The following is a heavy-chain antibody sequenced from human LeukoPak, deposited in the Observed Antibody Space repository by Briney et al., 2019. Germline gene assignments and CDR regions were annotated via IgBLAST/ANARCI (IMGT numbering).Heavy chain of an antibody. CDR2: INPNSGGT. CDR3: ARVLPDGYFPFDY. CDR1: GYTFTGYY. J-gene: IGHJ4*02. V-gene: IGHV1-2*02. Sequence: ASVKVSCKASGYTFTGYYMHWVRQAPGQGLEWMGWINPNSGGTYYAQRFQGRVTMIRDTSIRTAYMELSRLTSDDTAVYYCARVLPDGYFPFDYWGQGTLVTVSS. D-gene: IGHD3-22*01.